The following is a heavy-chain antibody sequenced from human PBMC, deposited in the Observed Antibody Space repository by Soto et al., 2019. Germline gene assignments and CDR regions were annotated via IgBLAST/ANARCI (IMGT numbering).Heavy chain of an antibody. CDR2: IYFSGGT. J-gene: IGHJ4*02. Sequence: SETLSLTCTVSGGSISSYYWSWIRQPPGKGLEWIGYIYFSGGTNYNPSLKSRVTISVDTSKNQFSLKLSSVTAADTAVYYYDTSGRQGYFDHWGQGTLVTVSS. D-gene: IGHD3-22*01. V-gene: IGHV4-59*08. CDR3: DTSGRQGYFDH. CDR1: GGSISSYY.